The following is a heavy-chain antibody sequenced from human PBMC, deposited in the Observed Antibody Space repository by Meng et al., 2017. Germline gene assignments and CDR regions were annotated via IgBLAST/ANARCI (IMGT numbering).Heavy chain of an antibody. Sequence: QVQLVGAGAEVKKPGASVKVSCKASGCTFTSYDINWVRQATGQGLEWMGWMNPNSGNTDYAQEFQGRVTMNCNTSISTAYMELSSLRSEDTAVYYCASGYSDYYFDYWGQGTLVTVSS. CDR3: ASGYSDYYFDY. J-gene: IGHJ4*02. CDR1: GCTFTSYD. D-gene: IGHD4-11*01. CDR2: MNPNSGNT. V-gene: IGHV1-8*01.